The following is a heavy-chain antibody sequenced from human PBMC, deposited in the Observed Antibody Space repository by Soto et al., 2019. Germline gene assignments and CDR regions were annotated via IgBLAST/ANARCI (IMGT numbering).Heavy chain of an antibody. V-gene: IGHV4-39*01. J-gene: IGHJ5*01. CDR3: ASAPGFYWFES. CDR1: GGSFSSSTYY. CDR2: IFYSGST. Sequence: QLQLQESGPRLVKPAETLSLTCIVSGGSFSSSTYYGGWIRQPPGKGLEWIGSIFYSGSTYYNPSLKSRVTRSVDTSKNRFSRKPGSVTAADTAVYYCASAPGFYWFESWGQGSMVTVSS. D-gene: IGHD5-12*01.